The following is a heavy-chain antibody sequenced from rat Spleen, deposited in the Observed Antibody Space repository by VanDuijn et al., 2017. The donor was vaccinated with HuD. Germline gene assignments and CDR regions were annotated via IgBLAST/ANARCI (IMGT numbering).Heavy chain of an antibody. CDR1: GFSLTSNG. D-gene: IGHD1-9*01. CDR3: ARAHTTGIRDWLAY. Sequence: QVQLKESGPGLMQPSETLSLTCTVSGFSLTSNGVGWVRQPLGKGLVWMGTIWGDGSTDYNSALKSRLSISRDTSKSQVFLKMNSLQTEDTATYYCARAHTTGIRDWLAYWGQGTLVTVSS. V-gene: IGHV2-72*01. CDR2: IWGDGST. J-gene: IGHJ3*01.